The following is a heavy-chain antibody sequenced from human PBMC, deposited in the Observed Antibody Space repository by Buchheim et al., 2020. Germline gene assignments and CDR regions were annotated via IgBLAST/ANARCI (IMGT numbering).Heavy chain of an antibody. V-gene: IGHV3-7*03. D-gene: IGHD2-2*01. CDR3: ARGSHSCYGCGMDV. J-gene: IGHJ6*02. CDR2: TKDDGSEK. CDR1: GFTFSKVW. Sequence: EVQLVESGGGLVQPGGSLRLSCAASGFTFSKVWMSWIRQAPGKGLGWVANTKDDGSEKFYVDSVKGRFIMCRDNVKNSLYLQVNSLRDDDTAVYYCARGSHSCYGCGMDVWGQGTT.